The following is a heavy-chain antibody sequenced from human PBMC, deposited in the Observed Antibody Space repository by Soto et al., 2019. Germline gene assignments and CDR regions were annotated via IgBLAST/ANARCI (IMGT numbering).Heavy chain of an antibody. D-gene: IGHD2-2*01. Sequence: SQTLSLTCGISGDSVYSNSAAWNWIGQSPSRGLEWLGKTYYRSKWYNDYAVSVKSRITINPDTSKNQFSLQLNSVTPEDTAVYYCARDTSASALYSDYWGQGTLVTVSS. CDR2: TYYRSKWYN. J-gene: IGHJ4*02. CDR3: ARDTSASALYSDY. V-gene: IGHV6-1*01. CDR1: GDSVYSNSAA.